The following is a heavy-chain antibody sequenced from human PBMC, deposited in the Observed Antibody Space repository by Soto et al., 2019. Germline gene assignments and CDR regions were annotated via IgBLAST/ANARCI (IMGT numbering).Heavy chain of an antibody. CDR1: GGSISSSNW. CDR2: IYHSGST. V-gene: IGHV4-4*02. CDR3: AGYYDPGAPYYFDY. J-gene: IGHJ4*02. D-gene: IGHD3-22*01. Sequence: SETLSLTCAVSGGSISSSNWWSWVRQPPGKGLEWIGEIYHSGSTYYNPSLKSRLTISLDTSKNQFSLKLTSVTAADTAVYHCAGYYDPGAPYYFDYWGQGTLVTVSS.